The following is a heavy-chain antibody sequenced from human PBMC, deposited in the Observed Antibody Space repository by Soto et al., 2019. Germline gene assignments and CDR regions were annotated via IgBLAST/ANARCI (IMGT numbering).Heavy chain of an antibody. V-gene: IGHV2-5*02. D-gene: IGHD1-1*01. CDR2: VYWDDDK. J-gene: IGHJ5*02. CDR1: GFSLTTGVVG. CDR3: ALLWTSTNNFHP. Sequence: SGPTLVNPTQTLTLTCSFSGFSLTTGVVGVGWIRQHPGKALECLALVYWDDDKRYSPSLKSRLTITKYTSKNHVVLTMTNVDPVDTDTYYCALLWTSTNNFHPWGQGPLVTVSS.